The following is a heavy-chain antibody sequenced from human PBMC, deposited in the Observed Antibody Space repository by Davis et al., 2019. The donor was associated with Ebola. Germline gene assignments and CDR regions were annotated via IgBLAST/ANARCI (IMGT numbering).Heavy chain of an antibody. CDR3: ARDQLGISTS. D-gene: IGHD2-2*01. Sequence: PGGSLRLSCAASGFTFSTFAMNWVRQAPGKGLECVSIITSGGSTYYADSAKGRFTISRDNAKNSLYLQMNSLRAEDTAVYYCARDQLGISTSWGQGTLVTVSS. CDR1: GFTFSTFA. CDR2: ITSGGST. V-gene: IGHV3-21*04. J-gene: IGHJ4*02.